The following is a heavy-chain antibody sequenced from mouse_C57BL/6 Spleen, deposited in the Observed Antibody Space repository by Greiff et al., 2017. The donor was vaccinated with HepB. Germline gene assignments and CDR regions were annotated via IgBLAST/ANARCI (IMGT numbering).Heavy chain of an antibody. J-gene: IGHJ4*01. Sequence: VKLMESGAELVKPGASVKMSCKASGYTFTTYPIEWMKQNHGKSLEWIGNFHPYNDDTKYNEKFKGKATLTVEKSSSTVYLELSRLTSDDSAVYYCARGTRWYAMDYWGQGTSVTVSS. CDR1: GYTFTTYP. CDR3: ARGTRWYAMDY. CDR2: FHPYNDDT. V-gene: IGHV1-47*01. D-gene: IGHD2-3*01.